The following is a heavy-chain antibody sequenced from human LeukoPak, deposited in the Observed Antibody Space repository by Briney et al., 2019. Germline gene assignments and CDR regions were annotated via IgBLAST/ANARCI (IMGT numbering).Heavy chain of an antibody. CDR1: GGSISTYY. J-gene: IGHJ4*02. Sequence: SETLSLTCTVSGGSISTYYWSWIRQPPGKGLEWIGYIFYSGSTSYSPSLKSRVTISADTSQNQFSLKLSSVTAADTAVYYCASRKLGNDYWGQGTLVTVSS. CDR3: ASRKLGNDY. CDR2: IFYSGST. D-gene: IGHD7-27*01. V-gene: IGHV4-59*01.